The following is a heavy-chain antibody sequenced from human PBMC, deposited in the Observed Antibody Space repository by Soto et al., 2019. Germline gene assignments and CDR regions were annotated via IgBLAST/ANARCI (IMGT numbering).Heavy chain of an antibody. CDR1: GHSFTDYH. V-gene: IGHV1-2*04. D-gene: IGHD2-8*01. CDR2: INPKSGGT. Sequence: ASVKVSCKASGHSFTDYHIHWVRQAPGQGLEWLGRINPKSGGTSTAQKFQGWVTMTTDTSISTASMELTRLTSDDTAIYYCARGDSTDCSNGVCSFFYNHDMDVWGQGPRSPSP. CDR3: ARGDSTDCSNGVCSFFYNHDMDV. J-gene: IGHJ6*02.